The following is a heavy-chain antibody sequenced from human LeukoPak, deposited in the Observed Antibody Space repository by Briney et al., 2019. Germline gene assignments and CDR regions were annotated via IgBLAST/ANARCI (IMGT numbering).Heavy chain of an antibody. CDR2: IYSGGST. J-gene: IGHJ4*02. Sequence: GGFLRLSCAASGFTVSSNYMTWVRQAPGKGLEWISLIYSGGSTYYADSVKGRFTISRDNSKNTLYLQMNSLRAEDTAVYYCAAYSSCDYWGQGTLVTVFS. CDR3: AAYSSCDY. CDR1: GFTVSSNY. V-gene: IGHV3-53*01. D-gene: IGHD6-6*01.